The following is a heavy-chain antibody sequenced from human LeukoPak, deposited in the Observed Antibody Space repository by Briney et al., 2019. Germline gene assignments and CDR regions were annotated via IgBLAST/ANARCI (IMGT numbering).Heavy chain of an antibody. V-gene: IGHV3-33*08. CDR2: IWSDGSHK. CDR3: TRDQTTYYDY. CDR1: GFIFTTYG. Sequence: PGTSLRLSCAASGFIFTTYGFHWVRQAPGKGLEWVAVIWSDGSHKFYTDSVKGRFTISRDNSENTLYLQMSSLRVEDTAVYYCTRDQTTYYDYWGQGTLVTVSS. J-gene: IGHJ4*02. D-gene: IGHD1-7*01.